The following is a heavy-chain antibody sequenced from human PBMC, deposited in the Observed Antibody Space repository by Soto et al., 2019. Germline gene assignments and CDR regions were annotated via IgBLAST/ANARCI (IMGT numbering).Heavy chain of an antibody. D-gene: IGHD5-12*01. V-gene: IGHV1-69*06. CDR2: IIPIFGTA. CDR1: GGTFSSYA. J-gene: IGHJ4*02. CDR3: ARVSGGYRGYVGVGFDY. Sequence: SVKVSCKASGGTFSSYAISWVRQAPGQGLEWMGGIIPIFGTANYAQKFQGRVTITADKSTSTAYMELSSLRSEDTAVYYCARVSGGYRGYVGVGFDYWGQGTLVTVSS.